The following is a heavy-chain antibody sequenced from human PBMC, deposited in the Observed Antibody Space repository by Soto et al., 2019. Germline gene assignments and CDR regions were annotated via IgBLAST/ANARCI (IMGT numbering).Heavy chain of an antibody. CDR2: IYYSGIT. D-gene: IGHD2-8*02. CDR3: ARGGGVYYFDY. J-gene: IGHJ4*02. Sequence: SETLSLTCAVSGGSMSSGSRSWNWIRQSPGKGLEWIGYIYYSGITDYNPSLKSRVTISVDTSKSQFSLKLSSVTAADTAVYYCARGGGVYYFDYWGQGTLVTVSS. CDR1: GGSMSSGSRS. V-gene: IGHV4-61*01.